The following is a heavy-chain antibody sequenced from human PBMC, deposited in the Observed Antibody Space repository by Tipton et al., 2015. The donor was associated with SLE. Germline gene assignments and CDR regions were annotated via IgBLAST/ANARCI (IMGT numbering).Heavy chain of an antibody. CDR1: GYSLSSGYY. V-gene: IGHV4-38-2*02. CDR2: IYGSGSS. J-gene: IGHJ6*02. CDR3: ARDPPSSYYYGMDV. Sequence: TLSLTCAVSGYSLSSGYYWGWIRQPPGKGLGWIGSIYGSGSSYYNPSLRSRVTISVDTSKNQFSLKLSSVTAADTAVYFCARDPPSSYYYGMDVWGRGATVTVSS. D-gene: IGHD3-10*01.